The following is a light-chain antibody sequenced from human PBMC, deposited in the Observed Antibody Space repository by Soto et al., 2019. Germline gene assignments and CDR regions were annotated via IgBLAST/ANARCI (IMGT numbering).Light chain of an antibody. CDR1: SSDVGGYNY. CDR2: DVS. J-gene: IGLJ1*01. Sequence: QSALTKPAYVYGSPGQSITISCKGTSSDVGGYNYVSWYQHHPGKAPKLMIFDVSNRPSGVSNRFSGSKSGNTASLTISGLQPEDEADYYCSSYTTSNTRQIVFGTGTKSPS. V-gene: IGLV2-14*03. CDR3: SSYTTSNTRQIV.